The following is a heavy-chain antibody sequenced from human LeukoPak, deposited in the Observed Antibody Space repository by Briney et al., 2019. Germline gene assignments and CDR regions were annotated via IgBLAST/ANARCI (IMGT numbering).Heavy chain of an antibody. CDR1: GFTFSSYW. Sequence: GGSLRLSCAASGFTFSSYWMSWVRQAPGKGLEWVANIKQDGSEKYYVDSVKGRFTISRDNAKNSLYLQMNSLRAEDTAVYYCAGVGYDYVWGSYRYQYFDYWGQGTLVTVSS. D-gene: IGHD3-16*02. J-gene: IGHJ4*02. CDR2: IKQDGSEK. CDR3: AGVGYDYVWGSYRYQYFDY. V-gene: IGHV3-7*01.